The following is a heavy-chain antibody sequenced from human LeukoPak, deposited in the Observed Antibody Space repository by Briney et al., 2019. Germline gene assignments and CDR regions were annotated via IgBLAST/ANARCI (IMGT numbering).Heavy chain of an antibody. D-gene: IGHD3-22*01. Sequence: GGSLRLSCAASGFTFGSYSMNWVRQAPGKGLEWVSSISSSSSYIYYADSVKGRFTISRDNAKNSLYLQMNSLRAEDTAVYYCARDSNAYYDSSGYPDYWGQGTLVTVSS. CDR2: ISSSSSYI. CDR3: ARDSNAYYDSSGYPDY. CDR1: GFTFGSYS. V-gene: IGHV3-21*01. J-gene: IGHJ4*02.